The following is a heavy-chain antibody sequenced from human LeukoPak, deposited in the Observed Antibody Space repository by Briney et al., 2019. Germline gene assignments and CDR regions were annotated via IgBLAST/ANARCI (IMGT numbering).Heavy chain of an antibody. CDR3: AKKPRRYCSSTSCRNF. CDR2: ISGSGGST. CDR1: GFTFSSYA. Sequence: VGSLRLSCAASGFTFSSYAMSWVRQAPGKGLEWVSAISGSGGSTYYADSVKGRFTISRDNSKNTLYLQMNSLRAEDTAVYYCAKKPRRYCSSTSCRNFWGQGTMVTVSS. V-gene: IGHV3-23*01. D-gene: IGHD2-2*01. J-gene: IGHJ3*01.